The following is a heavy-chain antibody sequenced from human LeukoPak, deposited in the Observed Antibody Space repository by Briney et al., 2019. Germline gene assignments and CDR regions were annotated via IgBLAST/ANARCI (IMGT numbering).Heavy chain of an antibody. CDR1: GFTFSSYG. CDR3: AKEGFDS. CDR2: ISYDGSNK. Sequence: GGSLRLSCAASGFTFSSYGMHWVRQAPGKGLEWVAVISYDGSNKYYADSVKGRFTISRDNSKNTLYLQMNSLRAEDTAVYYCAKEGFDSWGQGTLVTVSS. V-gene: IGHV3-30*18. J-gene: IGHJ4*02.